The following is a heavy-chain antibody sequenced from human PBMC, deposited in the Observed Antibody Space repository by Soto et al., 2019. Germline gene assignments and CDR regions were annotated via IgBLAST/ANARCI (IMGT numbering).Heavy chain of an antibody. CDR1: GGSISSGGYY. CDR3: ARDTARSSYYYYGMDV. J-gene: IGHJ6*02. V-gene: IGHV4-31*03. Sequence: QVQLQESGPGLVKPSQTLSLTCTVSGGSISSGGYYWSWIRQHPGKGLEWIGYIYYSGSTYYNPSLQSRCTISVDTSKNQFSLKLSSVTAADTAVYYCARDTARSSYYYYGMDVWGQGTTVTVSS. CDR2: IYYSGST. D-gene: IGHD3-10*01.